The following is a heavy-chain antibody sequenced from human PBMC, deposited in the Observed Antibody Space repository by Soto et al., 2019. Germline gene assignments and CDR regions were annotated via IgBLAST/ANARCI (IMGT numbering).Heavy chain of an antibody. CDR2: ISSSSSTI. Sequence: HPGGSLRLSCAASGFTFSSYSMNWVRQAPGKGLEWVSYISSSSSTIYYADSVKGRFTISRDNAKNSLYLQMNSLRDEDTAVYYCARDPIVVVVAATLPDAFDIWGQGTMVTVSS. CDR3: ARDPIVVVVAATLPDAFDI. J-gene: IGHJ3*02. D-gene: IGHD2-15*01. V-gene: IGHV3-48*02. CDR1: GFTFSSYS.